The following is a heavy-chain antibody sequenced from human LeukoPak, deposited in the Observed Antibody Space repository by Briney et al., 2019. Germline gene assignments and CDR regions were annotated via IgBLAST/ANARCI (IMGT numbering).Heavy chain of an antibody. CDR2: ISWDGGST. CDR1: GFTFDDYA. CDR3: SKGGRTVGTHGGLFDY. J-gene: IGHJ4*02. Sequence: PGGSLRLSCAASGFTFDDYAMHWVRQAPGTGLEWVSLISWDGGSTYYADSVKGRFTISRDNSKNSLYLQMNSLRTEDTALYYCSKGGRTVGTHGGLFDYWGQGTLVTVSS. D-gene: IGHD4-23*01. V-gene: IGHV3-43D*03.